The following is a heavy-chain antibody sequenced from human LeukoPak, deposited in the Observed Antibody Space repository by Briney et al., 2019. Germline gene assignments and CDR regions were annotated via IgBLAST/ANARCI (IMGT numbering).Heavy chain of an antibody. V-gene: IGHV3-7*03. CDR2: MNRDGSEK. J-gene: IGHJ3*02. Sequence: GGSLRLSCAASGFTFSSYWMSWVRQAPGKGLEWVANMNRDGSEKNYVDSIKGRFTISRDNAANSLYLQMNSLRVEDTAVYYCAKGPNNIAYRALDIWGQGTMVTVSS. CDR1: GFTFSSYW. D-gene: IGHD1-14*01. CDR3: AKGPNNIAYRALDI.